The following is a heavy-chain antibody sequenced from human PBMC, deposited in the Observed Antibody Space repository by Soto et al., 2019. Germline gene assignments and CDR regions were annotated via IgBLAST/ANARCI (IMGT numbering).Heavy chain of an antibody. CDR1: GCSIIRRRYY. Sequence: SETLSLTCTVNGCSIIRRRYYWGWFRQPPGKGREWIGSIYYSGSTYYNPSLKSRVTISVDTSKNQFSLKLSSVTAADTAVYYCASRSGYDSSGAFDIWGQGPMVS. D-gene: IGHD5-12*01. CDR2: IYYSGST. V-gene: IGHV4-39*01. J-gene: IGHJ3*02. CDR3: ASRSGYDSSGAFDI.